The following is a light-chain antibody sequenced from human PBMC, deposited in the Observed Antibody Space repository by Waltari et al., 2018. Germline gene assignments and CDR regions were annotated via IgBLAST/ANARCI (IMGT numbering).Light chain of an antibody. CDR1: NSDVGGYTY. CDR3: SSFSGSNNYNVV. CDR2: EVT. V-gene: IGLV2-8*01. J-gene: IGLJ2*01. Sequence: QPALTQPPSASGSPGQSVTISCTGTNSDVGGYTYVSWYQQHPGEAPKLMIYEVTKRPSGVPDRFSGSKSDNTASLTVSGLQAEDEADYYCSSFSGSNNYNVVFGGGTKLTVL.